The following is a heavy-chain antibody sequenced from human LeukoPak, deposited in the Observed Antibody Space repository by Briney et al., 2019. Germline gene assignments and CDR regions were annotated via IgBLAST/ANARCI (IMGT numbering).Heavy chain of an antibody. CDR2: INPNSGDT. Sequence: GASVKVSCKASGYTFTGYYMQWVRQAPGQRLEWMGRINPNSGDTSFAPKFQGRVTLTRDTSISTAYMELSRLIHDDTAVYYCAKARVSGSASSDYWGQGTLVTVSS. D-gene: IGHD2-8*01. V-gene: IGHV1-2*06. CDR1: GYTFTGYY. J-gene: IGHJ4*02. CDR3: AKARVSGSASSDY.